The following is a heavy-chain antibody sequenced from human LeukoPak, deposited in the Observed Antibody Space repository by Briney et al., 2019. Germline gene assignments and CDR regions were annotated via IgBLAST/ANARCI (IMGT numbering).Heavy chain of an antibody. CDR1: AFTFSDYS. J-gene: IGHJ4*02. CDR3: ARDRIKSGTYYFDY. CDR2: ISGRSSTI. D-gene: IGHD1-26*01. Sequence: GGSLRLSCAASAFTFSDYSMNWGRQAPGKGLDWVSYISGRSSTIYYADSVKGRFTISRDNAKNLMYLQMNSLRAEDTAVYYCARDRIKSGTYYFDYWGQGTLVTASS. V-gene: IGHV3-48*01.